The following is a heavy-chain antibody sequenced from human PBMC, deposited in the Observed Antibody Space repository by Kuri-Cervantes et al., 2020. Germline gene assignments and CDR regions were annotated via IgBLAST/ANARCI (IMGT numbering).Heavy chain of an antibody. Sequence: SVKVSCKASGGTFSSYAISWVRQAPGQGLEWMGGIIPIFGTANYAQKFQGRVTITADESTSTAYMVLSSLRAEDTAVYYCATSQRLLPDSILTGYSGGKIPNYYYYGMDVWGQGTTVTVSS. CDR2: IIPIFGTA. CDR3: ATSQRLLPDSILTGYSGGKIPNYYYYGMDV. V-gene: IGHV1-69*13. D-gene: IGHD3-9*01. CDR1: GGTFSSYA. J-gene: IGHJ6*02.